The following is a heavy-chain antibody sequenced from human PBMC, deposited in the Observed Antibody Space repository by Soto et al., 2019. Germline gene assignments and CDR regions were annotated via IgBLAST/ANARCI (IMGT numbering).Heavy chain of an antibody. CDR1: GFTFSDYY. CDR3: ARGGSGWTRGGWLGP. V-gene: IGHV3-11*01. Sequence: QMQLVQSGGGLVKPGGSLTLSCKASGFTFSDYYMIWVRQTPGKGLEWPSYISDSGSTIYYADSVRARFTIFRENAANSVYLQLDGLTDGDTAFYYCARGGSGWTRGGWLGPWGQGSLVTVSS. J-gene: IGHJ5*02. D-gene: IGHD6-25*01. CDR2: ISDSGSTI.